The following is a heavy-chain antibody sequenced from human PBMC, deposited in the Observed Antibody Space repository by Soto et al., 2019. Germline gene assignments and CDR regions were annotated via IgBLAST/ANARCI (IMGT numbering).Heavy chain of an antibody. D-gene: IGHD1-26*01. CDR2: ISYDGSNK. Sequence: GGSLRLSCAASGFTFSSYAMHWVRQAPGKGLEWVAVISYDGSNKYYADSVKGRFTISRDNSKNTLYLQMNSLRAEDTAVYHCARDCRRGSYYEYDGMDVWGQGTTVTVSS. J-gene: IGHJ6*02. CDR1: GFTFSSYA. V-gene: IGHV3-30-3*01. CDR3: ARDCRRGSYYEYDGMDV.